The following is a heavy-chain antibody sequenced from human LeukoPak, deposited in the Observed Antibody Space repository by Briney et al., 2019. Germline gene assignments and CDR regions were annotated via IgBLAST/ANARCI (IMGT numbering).Heavy chain of an antibody. CDR2: ISYDGSNK. V-gene: IGHV3-30*18. CDR3: AKRGVTAPNPPDY. D-gene: IGHD2-21*02. Sequence: GRSLRLSCAASGFTFRSYGMHWVRQAPGKGLEWVAVISYDGSNKYYADSVEGRFTISRDNSKNTLYLQMNSLRAEDTAVYYCAKRGVTAPNPPDYWGQGTLVTVSS. CDR1: GFTFRSYG. J-gene: IGHJ4*02.